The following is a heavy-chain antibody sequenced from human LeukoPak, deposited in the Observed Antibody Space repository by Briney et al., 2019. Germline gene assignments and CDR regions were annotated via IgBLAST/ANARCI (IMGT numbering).Heavy chain of an antibody. CDR3: AKDSGPSPGPDY. CDR2: IRYDGSKK. Sequence: GGSLRLSCAASGFTFSSYGLHWVRQAPGKGLEWVSFIRYDGSKKYYADSVKGRFTISRDNSENTLYLQMNSLRAEDSALYYCAKDSGPSPGPDYWGQGTLVTVSS. CDR1: GFTFSSYG. J-gene: IGHJ4*02. D-gene: IGHD6-19*01. V-gene: IGHV3-30*02.